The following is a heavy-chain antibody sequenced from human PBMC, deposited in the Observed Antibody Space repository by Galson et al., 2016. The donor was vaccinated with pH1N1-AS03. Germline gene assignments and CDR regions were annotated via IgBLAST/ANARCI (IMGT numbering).Heavy chain of an antibody. CDR3: ARPAHYDSSGRDDLDV. V-gene: IGHV5-51*03. CDR2: IFPGDSDT. Sequence: QSGAEVKKPGDSLKTSCKSSGYGFNGYWTGWVRQMPGKGLEWMGIIFPGDSDTRYSPSFQGQVTISADKSTRTTYLQWRSLKASDTAIYYCARPAHYDSSGRDDLDVWGQGTMLIVSS. CDR1: GYGFNGYW. D-gene: IGHD3-22*01. J-gene: IGHJ3*01.